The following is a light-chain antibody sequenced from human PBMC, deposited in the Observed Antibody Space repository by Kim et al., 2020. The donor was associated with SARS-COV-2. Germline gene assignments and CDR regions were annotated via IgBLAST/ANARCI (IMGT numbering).Light chain of an antibody. CDR1: QGIRDY. CDR3: QEYNRAPLT. J-gene: IGKJ4*01. V-gene: IGKV1-27*01. CDR2: AAS. Sequence: DIQMTQSPSSLSASVGDRVTITCRASQGIRDYLAWYQQKPGKVPKVLIYAASTLQSGVPSRFSGSGSGTEFTLTISSLQPEDVATYYCQEYNRAPLTFGGGTKVEIK.